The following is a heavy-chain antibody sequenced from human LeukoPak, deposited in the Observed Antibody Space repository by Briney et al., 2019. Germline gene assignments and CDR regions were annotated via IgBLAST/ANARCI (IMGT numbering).Heavy chain of an antibody. Sequence: GGSLRLSCAASGFTFSSYAMHWVRQAPGKGLEWVAVISYDGSNKYYADSVKGRFTISRDNSKNTLYLQMNSLRAEDTAVYYCAKGTVVGATYMDVWGKGTTVTVSS. CDR1: GFTFSSYA. V-gene: IGHV3-30*04. CDR2: ISYDGSNK. D-gene: IGHD1-26*01. CDR3: AKGTVVGATYMDV. J-gene: IGHJ6*03.